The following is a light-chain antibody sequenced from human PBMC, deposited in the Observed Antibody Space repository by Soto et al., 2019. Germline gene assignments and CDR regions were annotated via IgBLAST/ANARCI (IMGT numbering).Light chain of an antibody. J-gene: IGKJ4*01. CDR3: QQRSNWPPLT. CDR1: QSVGSS. CDR2: DAS. Sequence: EIVLTQSPATLSLSPGERATLSCRTSQSVGSSLAWYQQKPGQTPRLLIYDASNRATGIPARFSGSGSGTDFTRTISSLEPEDFAVYYCQQRSNWPPLTFGGGTKVEIK. V-gene: IGKV3-11*01.